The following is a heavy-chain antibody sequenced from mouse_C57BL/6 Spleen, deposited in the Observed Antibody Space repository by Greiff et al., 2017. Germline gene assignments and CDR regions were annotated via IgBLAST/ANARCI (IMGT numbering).Heavy chain of an antibody. CDR2: IYPGSGNT. V-gene: IGHV1-76*01. CDR1: GYTFTDYY. Sequence: VQLQQSGAELVRPGASVKLSCKASGYTFTDYYINWVKQRPGQGLEWIARIYPGSGNTYYNEKFKGKATLTAEKSSSTAYMQLSSLTSEDSAVYFCARHYGNPFAYWGQGTLVTVSA. CDR3: ARHYGNPFAY. J-gene: IGHJ3*01. D-gene: IGHD2-1*01.